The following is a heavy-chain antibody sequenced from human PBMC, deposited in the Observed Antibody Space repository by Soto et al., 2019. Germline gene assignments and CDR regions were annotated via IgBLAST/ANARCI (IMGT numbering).Heavy chain of an antibody. Sequence: QVQLQESGPGLVKPSETLSLTCTVSGDFISSHYWSWIRQPPGKGLEWIGYVYYDGKTDSSPSLKSRVTISLATSTNQLARSLTSVTAAATAVYYCARPKGIAPAVWYFDLWGRGTLVTVSS. CDR3: ARPKGIAPAVWYFDL. J-gene: IGHJ2*01. V-gene: IGHV4-59*08. CDR2: VYYDGKT. D-gene: IGHD2-15*01. CDR1: GDFISSHY.